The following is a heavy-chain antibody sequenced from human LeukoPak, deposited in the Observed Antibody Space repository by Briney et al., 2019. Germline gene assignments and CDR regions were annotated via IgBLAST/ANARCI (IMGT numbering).Heavy chain of an antibody. D-gene: IGHD5-12*01. CDR1: GGSISSYY. Sequence: SETLSLTCTVSGGSISSYYWSWIRQPPGKGLEWIGYIYYSGSTNYNPSLESRVTISVDTSKNQFSLELSSVTAADTAVYYCTRAKGYPSYFDYWGQGTLVTVSS. V-gene: IGHV4-59*01. CDR3: TRAKGYPSYFDY. CDR2: IYYSGST. J-gene: IGHJ4*02.